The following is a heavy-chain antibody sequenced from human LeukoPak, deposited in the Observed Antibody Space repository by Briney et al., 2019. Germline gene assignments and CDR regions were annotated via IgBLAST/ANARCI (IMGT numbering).Heavy chain of an antibody. CDR1: GGSISSSSYY. Sequence: SETLSLTCTVSGGSISSSSYYWGWIRQPPGKGLEWIGSIYYSGSTYYNPSLKSRVTISVDTSNNQFSLKLSSVTAADTAVYYCARDSRGGYSSGWYRIDYWGQGTLVTVSS. CDR3: ARDSRGGYSSGWYRIDY. CDR2: IYYSGST. V-gene: IGHV4-39*07. D-gene: IGHD6-19*01. J-gene: IGHJ4*02.